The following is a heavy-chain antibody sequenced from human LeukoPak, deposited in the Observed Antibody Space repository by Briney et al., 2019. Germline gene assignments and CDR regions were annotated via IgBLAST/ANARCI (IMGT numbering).Heavy chain of an antibody. J-gene: IGHJ4*02. CDR1: GYSFSSYW. V-gene: IGHV5-51*01. Sequence: GESLKISCKGSGYSFSSYWIGWVRQMPGKGLEWMGIIYPGGSDTRYSPSSQGQVTISADKSISIAYLQWSSLKASDTAVYYCVRPSSGWFSFDYWGQGTLVTVSS. CDR2: IYPGGSDT. D-gene: IGHD6-19*01. CDR3: VRPSSGWFSFDY.